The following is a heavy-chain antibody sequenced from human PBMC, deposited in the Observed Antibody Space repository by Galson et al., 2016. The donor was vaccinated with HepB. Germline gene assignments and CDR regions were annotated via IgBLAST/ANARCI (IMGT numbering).Heavy chain of an antibody. CDR2: INPSNFTT. CDR1: GYTFTKYY. D-gene: IGHD3-16*01. J-gene: IGHJ5*01. Sequence: SVKVSCKASGYTFTKYYMHWVRQAPGQGLEWMGIINPSNFTTNYAEKFQGRVTMTRDTSTSTVYMELSSLKSDDTAVYYCARALYRTNPPNAPNPLDSWGQGTLVTASS. CDR3: ARALYRTNPPNAPNPLDS. V-gene: IGHV1-46*01.